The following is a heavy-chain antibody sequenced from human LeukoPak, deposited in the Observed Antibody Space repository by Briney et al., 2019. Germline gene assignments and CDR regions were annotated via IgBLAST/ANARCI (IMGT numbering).Heavy chain of an antibody. J-gene: IGHJ4*02. Sequence: GGSLRLSCAASGFTFSSYSMSWVRQAPGKGLEWVSSISSSSSYIYYADSVKGRFTISRDNAKNSLYLQMNSLRAEDTAVYYCAAAASGLRYFDWSDPLDYWGQGTLVTASS. D-gene: IGHD3-9*01. CDR2: ISSSSSYI. CDR3: AAAASGLRYFDWSDPLDY. CDR1: GFTFSSYS. V-gene: IGHV3-21*01.